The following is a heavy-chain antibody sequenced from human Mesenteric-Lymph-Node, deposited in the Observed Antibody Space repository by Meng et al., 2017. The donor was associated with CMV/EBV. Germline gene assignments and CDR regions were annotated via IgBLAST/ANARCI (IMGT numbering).Heavy chain of an antibody. CDR2: IKPDGSEK. CDR3: TAHDDG. Sequence: ESLKISCAASGFTFTDSWIHWVRQAPGRGLEWVANIKPDGSEKYHVDSVKGRFTISRDNARKSLFLQMNSLRAEDTAVYYCTAHDDGWGQGTMVTVSS. J-gene: IGHJ4*02. CDR1: GFTFTDSW. D-gene: IGHD1-1*01. V-gene: IGHV3-7*01.